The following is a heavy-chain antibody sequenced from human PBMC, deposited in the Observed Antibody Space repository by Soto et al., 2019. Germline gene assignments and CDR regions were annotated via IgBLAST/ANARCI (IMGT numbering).Heavy chain of an antibody. J-gene: IGHJ4*02. Sequence: PSETLSLTCTGSGGSISSYYWSWIRQPPGKGLEWIGYIYYNVNTNYNPSLKSRVTISVDTSKNQFSLKLSSVTAADTAVYYCASHETLKGDYDYWGQGTLVTVSS. CDR2: IYYNVNT. CDR1: GGSISSYY. CDR3: ASHETLKGDYDY. D-gene: IGHD4-17*01. V-gene: IGHV4-59*08.